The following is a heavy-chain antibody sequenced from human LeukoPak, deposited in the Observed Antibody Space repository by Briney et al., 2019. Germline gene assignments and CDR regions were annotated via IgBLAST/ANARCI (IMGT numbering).Heavy chain of an antibody. CDR1: GYTFTSHG. J-gene: IGHJ4*02. Sequence: GASVKVSCKASGYTFTSHGISWVRQAPGQGLEWMGIIDPSGGGTSYAQKFQGRVTMTRDMSTSTAYMELRSLRSDDTAVYYCARGRATGTWYFDYWGQGTLVTVSS. CDR3: ARGRATGTWYFDY. D-gene: IGHD1-1*01. V-gene: IGHV1-46*01. CDR2: IDPSGGGT.